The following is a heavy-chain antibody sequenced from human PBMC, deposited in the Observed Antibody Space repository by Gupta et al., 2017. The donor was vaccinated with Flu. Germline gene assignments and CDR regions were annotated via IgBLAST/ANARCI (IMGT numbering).Heavy chain of an antibody. CDR3: SAARFNIADWAFDL. V-gene: IGHV1-58*01. J-gene: IGHJ3*01. CDR1: GFTFTSSA. D-gene: IGHD2/OR15-2a*01. Sequence: QTQLVQSGPEVMKPGTSVKVSCKTSGFTFTSSAVQWVRQTRGQRLEWIGWIVVGSGVTDLAQQFQERVTVTRDTSTSTVYMELSNLRSEDTAVYYCSAARFNIADWAFDLWGQGTMVTVSS. CDR2: IVVGSGVT.